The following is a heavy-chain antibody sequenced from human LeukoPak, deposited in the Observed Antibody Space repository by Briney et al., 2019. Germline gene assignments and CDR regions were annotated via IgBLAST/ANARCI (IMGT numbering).Heavy chain of an antibody. Sequence: SETLSLTCTVSGGSISGSYWSWIRQPPGKGLEWIGYIFYGSTNYNPSLKSRVTISVDTSKNQFSLKLSSVTAADTAVYYCARLYSSSLGRVFDYWGQGTLVTVSS. V-gene: IGHV4-59*01. CDR2: IFYGST. J-gene: IGHJ4*02. CDR3: ARLYSSSLGRVFDY. D-gene: IGHD6-13*01. CDR1: GGSISGSY.